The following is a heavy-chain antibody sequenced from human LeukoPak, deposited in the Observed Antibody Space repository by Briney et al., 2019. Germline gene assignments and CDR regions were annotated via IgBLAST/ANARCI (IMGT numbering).Heavy chain of an antibody. Sequence: ASVKVSCKIPRHTFTTYFIYWVRQAPGQGLEWMGWINPSTGGKNSAQEFQGRITMTRDTSTSTAYMELSSLRSDDTAVYYCARGGYCTTSSCYNWGQGTLVTVAS. CDR2: INPSTGGK. J-gene: IGHJ4*02. V-gene: IGHV1-2*02. CDR3: ARGGYCTTSSCYN. D-gene: IGHD6-13*01. CDR1: RHTFTTYF.